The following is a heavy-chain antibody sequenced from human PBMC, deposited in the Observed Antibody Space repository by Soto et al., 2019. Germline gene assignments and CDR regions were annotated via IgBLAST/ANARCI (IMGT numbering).Heavy chain of an antibody. D-gene: IGHD7-27*01. CDR1: GFTVSSNY. CDR2: IYSGGRT. V-gene: IGHV3-53*01. Sequence: GGSLRLSCAASGFTVSSNYMSWVRQAPGKGLEWVSVIYSGGRTYYADSVKGRFTISRDNSKNTLYLQMNSLRAEDTAVYYCARASETGDRFFDYWGQGTLVTVSS. CDR3: ARASETGDRFFDY. J-gene: IGHJ4*02.